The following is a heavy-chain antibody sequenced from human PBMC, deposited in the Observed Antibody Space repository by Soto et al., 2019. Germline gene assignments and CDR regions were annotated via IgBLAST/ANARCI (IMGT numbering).Heavy chain of an antibody. V-gene: IGHV1-46*01. CDR2: INPSGGST. J-gene: IGHJ4*02. Sequence: ASVKVSCKASGYTFTSYYMHWVRQAPGQGREWMGIINPSGGSTSYAQKFQGRVTMTRDTSTSTVYMELSSLRSEDTAVYYCARDLRASSSWYGVKFYFDYWGQGTLVTVSS. CDR3: ARDLRASSSWYGVKFYFDY. D-gene: IGHD6-13*01. CDR1: GYTFTSYY.